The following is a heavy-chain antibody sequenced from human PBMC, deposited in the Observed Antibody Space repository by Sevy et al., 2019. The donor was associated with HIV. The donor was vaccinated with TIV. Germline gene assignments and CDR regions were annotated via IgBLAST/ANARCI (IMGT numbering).Heavy chain of an antibody. J-gene: IGHJ5*02. CDR3: ARGHFNWNDVGWFDP. CDR2: IYYSGST. Sequence: SETLSLTCTVSGGSVSSGSYYWSWIRQPPGKRLEWIGYIYYSGSTNYNPSLKSRVTISVDTSKNQFSLKLSSVTAADTAVYYCARGHFNWNDVGWFDPWGQGTLVTVSS. CDR1: GGSVSSGSYY. V-gene: IGHV4-61*01. D-gene: IGHD1-1*01.